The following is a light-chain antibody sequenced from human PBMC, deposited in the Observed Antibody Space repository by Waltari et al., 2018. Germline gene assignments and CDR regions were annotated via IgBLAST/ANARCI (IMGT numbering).Light chain of an antibody. J-gene: IGKJ2*01. V-gene: IGKV3-15*01. Sequence: GESATLSCRASQSIKSHLAWYQQKPGQAPRLLIYGASTRAAGIPARFSGGGSGTEFILTISSLQSEDFATYHCQQYNNWPLYTFGQGTKLEI. CDR3: QQYNNWPLYT. CDR2: GAS. CDR1: QSIKSH.